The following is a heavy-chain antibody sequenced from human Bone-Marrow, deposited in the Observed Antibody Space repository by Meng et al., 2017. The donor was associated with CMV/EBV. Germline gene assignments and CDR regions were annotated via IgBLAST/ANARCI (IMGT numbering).Heavy chain of an antibody. D-gene: IGHD5-18*01. J-gene: IGHJ6*02. Sequence: ASVKVSCKASGYTFTGYYMHWVRQAPGQGLEWMGWINPNSGGTNYAQKFQGRVTMTRDTSISTAYMELRSLRSDDTAVYYCARDRLGYSYGAAYYYGMDVWGQGTTVTVSS. CDR1: GYTFTGYY. CDR3: ARDRLGYSYGAAYYYGMDV. V-gene: IGHV1-2*02. CDR2: INPNSGGT.